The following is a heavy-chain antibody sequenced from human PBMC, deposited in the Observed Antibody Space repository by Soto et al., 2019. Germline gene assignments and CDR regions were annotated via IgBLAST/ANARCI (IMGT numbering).Heavy chain of an antibody. CDR2: ISHDGSNK. CDR3: AKDRSGSYFDY. CDR1: GFTFSSYG. Sequence: GGSLRLSCAASGFTFSSYGMHWVRQAPGKGLEWVAVISHDGSNKYYADSVKGRFTISRDNSKNTLYLQMNSLRAEDTAVYYCAKDRSGSYFDYWGQGTLVTVSS. D-gene: IGHD1-26*01. V-gene: IGHV3-30*18. J-gene: IGHJ4*02.